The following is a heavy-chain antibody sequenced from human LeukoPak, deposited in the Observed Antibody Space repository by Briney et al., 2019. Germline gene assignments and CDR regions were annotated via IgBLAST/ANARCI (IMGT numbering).Heavy chain of an antibody. CDR1: GFSFSDFS. CDR3: TKDRVAATY. D-gene: IGHD2-15*01. V-gene: IGHV3-23*01. CDR2: ISSSGGST. Sequence: PGGSLRLSCAASGFSFSDFSMSWVRQAPGKGLEWVSGISSSGGSTYYADSVKGRFTISRDNSKNTLYLQMNSLRAEDTAVYYCTKDRVAATYWGQGTLVTVSS. J-gene: IGHJ4*02.